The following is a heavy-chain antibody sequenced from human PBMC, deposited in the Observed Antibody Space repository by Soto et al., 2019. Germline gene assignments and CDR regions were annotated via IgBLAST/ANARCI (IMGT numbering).Heavy chain of an antibody. Sequence: EVQLLQSGGGLVQPGGSLSLSCAASGFTFTTYAMTWVRQAPGKGLNWVSIIGDSGAYTYYVYSVKGRFTISRNNSRNTVYLHLNGLTVEDTAIYYCAKPGANGSGYDYFGLWGLGSLVTVAS. J-gene: IGHJ4*02. CDR3: AKPGANGSGYDYFGL. V-gene: IGHV3-23*01. CDR1: GFTFTTYA. CDR2: IGDSGAYT. D-gene: IGHD5-18*01.